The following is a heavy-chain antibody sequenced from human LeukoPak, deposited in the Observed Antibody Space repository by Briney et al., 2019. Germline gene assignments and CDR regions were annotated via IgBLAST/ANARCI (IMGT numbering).Heavy chain of an antibody. D-gene: IGHD4-17*01. CDR1: GGSISSYY. CDR2: IYYSGST. J-gene: IGHJ3*02. Sequence: SETLSLTCTVSGGSISSYYWSWIRQPPGKGLEWIGYIYYSGSTNYNPSLKSRVTISVDTSKNQFSLKLSSVTAADTAVYYCARHTDYGDYVDAFDIWGQGTMVTVSS. V-gene: IGHV4-59*08. CDR3: ARHTDYGDYVDAFDI.